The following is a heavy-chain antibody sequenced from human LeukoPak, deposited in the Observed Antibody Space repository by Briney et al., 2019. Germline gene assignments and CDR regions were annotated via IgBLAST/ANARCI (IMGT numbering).Heavy chain of an antibody. CDR1: GFTFSGFW. Sequence: GGSLRLSCAASGFTFSGFWMHWVRQAPGKGLVWVSSINADGSSTSYADSMKGRFTISRDNAKNTLYLQMNSLRAEDTAVYYCASQQSFHYYYMDVWGKGTTVTVSS. J-gene: IGHJ6*03. CDR2: INADGSST. CDR3: ASQQSFHYYYMDV. D-gene: IGHD2/OR15-2a*01. V-gene: IGHV3-74*01.